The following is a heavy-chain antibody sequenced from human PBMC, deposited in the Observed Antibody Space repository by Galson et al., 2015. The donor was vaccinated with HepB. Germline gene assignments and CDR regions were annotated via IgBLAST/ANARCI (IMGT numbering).Heavy chain of an antibody. Sequence: SLRLSCAASGFTFSNAWMNWVRQAPGKGLEWVGRIKSKTDGGTTDYAAPVKGRFTISRDDSKNTLYLQMNSLKTEDTAVYYCTTDKEEQWLVNFDYWGQGTLVTVSS. D-gene: IGHD6-19*01. J-gene: IGHJ4*02. CDR1: GFTFSNAW. CDR3: TTDKEEQWLVNFDY. CDR2: IKSKTDGGTT. V-gene: IGHV3-15*07.